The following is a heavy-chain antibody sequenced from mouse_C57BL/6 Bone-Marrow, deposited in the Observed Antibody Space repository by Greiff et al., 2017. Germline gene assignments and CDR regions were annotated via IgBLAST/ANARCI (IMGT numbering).Heavy chain of an antibody. CDR1: GFTFSSYG. D-gene: IGHD1-1*01. Sequence: EVQGVESGGDLVKPGGSLKLSCAASGFTFSSYGMSWVRQTPDKRLEWVATISSGGSYTYYPDSVKGRFTISRDNAKNTLYLQMSSLKSEDTAMYYCARLLFYYGSSYAYFDVWGTGTTVTVSS. CDR2: ISSGGSYT. J-gene: IGHJ1*03. CDR3: ARLLFYYGSSYAYFDV. V-gene: IGHV5-6*01.